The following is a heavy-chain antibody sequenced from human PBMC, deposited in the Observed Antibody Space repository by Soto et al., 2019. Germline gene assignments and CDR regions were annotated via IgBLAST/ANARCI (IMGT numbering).Heavy chain of an antibody. CDR1: GFTFSSYS. CDR3: ARDHKVHGITMVRGVIKHYYYYGMDV. CDR2: ISSSSSTI. Sequence: GGSLRLSCAASGFTFSSYSMNWVRQAPGKGLEWVSYISSSSSTIYYADSVKGRFTISRDNAKNSLYLQMNSLRDEDTAVYYCARDHKVHGITMVRGVIKHYYYYGMDVWGQGTTVTVSS. V-gene: IGHV3-48*02. J-gene: IGHJ6*02. D-gene: IGHD3-10*01.